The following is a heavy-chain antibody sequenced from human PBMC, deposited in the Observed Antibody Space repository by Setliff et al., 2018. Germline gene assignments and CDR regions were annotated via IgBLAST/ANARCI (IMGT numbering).Heavy chain of an antibody. V-gene: IGHV1-46*03. CDR2: INPSGGGT. CDR3: ARDRYYNSWSGTSITAPHDAFDI. D-gene: IGHD3-3*01. Sequence: GASVKVSCKASGYTFIYYYIHWVRQAPGQGLEWMGLINPSGGGTIYARKFQGRVTMARETSTSTVYMELSGLRSEDTAVYYCARDRYYNSWSGTSITAPHDAFDIWGQGTMVTVSS. CDR1: GYTFIYYY. J-gene: IGHJ3*02.